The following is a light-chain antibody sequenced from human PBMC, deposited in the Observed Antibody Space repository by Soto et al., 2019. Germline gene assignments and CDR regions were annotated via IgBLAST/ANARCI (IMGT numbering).Light chain of an antibody. CDR3: CSYGGGNNFYV. Sequence: QSVLTQPPSASGSPGQSVTISCTGTSSDIGTYDYVSWYQHLPNKAPKLIIYEVSKRPSGVPDRFSGSKSGNTASLPVSGLQAEDEGDYYCCSYGGGNNFYVFGTGTKVTVL. CDR2: EVS. CDR1: SSDIGTYDY. V-gene: IGLV2-8*01. J-gene: IGLJ1*01.